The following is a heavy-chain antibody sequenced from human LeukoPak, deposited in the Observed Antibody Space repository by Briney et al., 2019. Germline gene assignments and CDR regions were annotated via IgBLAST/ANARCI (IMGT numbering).Heavy chain of an antibody. J-gene: IGHJ4*02. V-gene: IGHV3-30*18. CDR3: AKELSSGLPEN. D-gene: IGHD6-19*01. CDR1: GFTFNIYG. Sequence: GRSLRLSCVASGFTFNIYGMHWVRQAPGRGLEWVAVISHEGSNQYYADSVKGRFTISRDNSKNTVFLQMNSLRAEDTAVYFCAKELSSGLPENWGQGTLVTVSS. CDR2: ISHEGSNQ.